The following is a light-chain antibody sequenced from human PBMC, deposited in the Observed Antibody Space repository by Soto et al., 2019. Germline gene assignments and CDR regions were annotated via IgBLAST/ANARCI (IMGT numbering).Light chain of an antibody. CDR2: DAS. V-gene: IGKV3-11*01. CDR3: HQRSNWPPTIT. Sequence: EIVLTQSPATLSLSPGERATLSCRASQSVSTFVAWYQQKPGQAPRLLIYDASTRASGIPARFSGSGSGTDFTLTISSLEPEDFAVYYCHQRSNWPPTITFGQGTRLEIK. J-gene: IGKJ5*01. CDR1: QSVSTF.